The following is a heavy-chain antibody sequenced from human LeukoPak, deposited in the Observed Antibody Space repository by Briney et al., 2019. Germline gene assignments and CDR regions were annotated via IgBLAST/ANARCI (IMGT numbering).Heavy chain of an antibody. D-gene: IGHD2-2*01. CDR3: ARAAPLGYCSSTSCPPGLNFDY. J-gene: IGHJ4*02. CDR1: GGSFSGYY. V-gene: IGHV4-34*01. Sequence: PSETLSLTCAVYGGSFSGYYWSWTRQPPGKGLEWIGEINHSGSTNYNPSLKSRVTISVDTSKNQFSLKLSSVTAADTAVYYCARAAPLGYCSSTSCPPGLNFDYWGQGTLVTVSS. CDR2: INHSGST.